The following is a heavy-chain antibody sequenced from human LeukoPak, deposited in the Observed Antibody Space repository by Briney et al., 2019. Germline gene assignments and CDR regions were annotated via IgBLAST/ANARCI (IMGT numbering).Heavy chain of an antibody. CDR1: GFTFSSYA. J-gene: IGHJ4*02. CDR2: ISGSGGST. V-gene: IGHV3-23*01. CDR3: AKDNDFWSGYSDY. Sequence: GGSLRLSCAASGFTFSSYAMSWVRQAPGKGLEWVSAISGSGGSTYYADSVKGRFTISRDDSKNTLYLQMNSLRAEDTAVYYCAKDNDFWSGYSDYWGQGTLVTVSS. D-gene: IGHD3-3*01.